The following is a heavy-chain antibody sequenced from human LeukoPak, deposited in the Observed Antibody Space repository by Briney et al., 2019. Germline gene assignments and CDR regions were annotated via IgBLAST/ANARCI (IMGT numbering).Heavy chain of an antibody. D-gene: IGHD6-13*01. V-gene: IGHV6-1*01. CDR1: GDSVSSNSAA. Sequence: SQTLSLTCAISGDSVSSNSAAWNWIRQSPSRGLEWLGRTYYRSKWYNDYAVSVKSQITINPDTSKNQFSLQLNSVTPEDTAVYYCARDAAAAGLYYYYMDVWGKGTTVTISS. J-gene: IGHJ6*03. CDR2: TYYRSKWYN. CDR3: ARDAAAAGLYYYYMDV.